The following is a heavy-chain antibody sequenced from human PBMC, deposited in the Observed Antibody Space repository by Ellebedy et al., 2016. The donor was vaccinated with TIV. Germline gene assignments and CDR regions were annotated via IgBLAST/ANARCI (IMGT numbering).Heavy chain of an antibody. Sequence: GESLKISCAGAGFTFNKAWMSWVRQAPGKGLEWVARIKSKTDGGTTDYAAPVKGRFTISRDDSKDTVYLQMNSLKTEDTAVYFCSTDMDYYDSSGLYYYSDYWGQGTLVTVSS. J-gene: IGHJ4*02. CDR2: IKSKTDGGTT. D-gene: IGHD3-22*01. CDR3: STDMDYYDSSGLYYYSDY. V-gene: IGHV3-15*01. CDR1: GFTFNKAW.